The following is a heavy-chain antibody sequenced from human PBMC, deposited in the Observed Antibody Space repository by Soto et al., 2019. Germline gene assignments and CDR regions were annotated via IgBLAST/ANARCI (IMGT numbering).Heavy chain of an antibody. CDR2: ISYDGGKT. V-gene: IGHV3-30*03. J-gene: IGHJ5*02. D-gene: IGHD4-17*01. CDR3: AREVRANLNDFGDYEWFDP. CDR1: GFTFSRYG. Sequence: QVQLVESGGGVVQPGSSLRLSCAAFGFTFSRYGIHWVRQSPGKGLEWVSFISYDGGKTDYVDSVRGRFTVSRDNSKNILYLQMRSPRAEDTAVYFCAREVRANLNDFGDYEWFDPWGQGTLVTVSS.